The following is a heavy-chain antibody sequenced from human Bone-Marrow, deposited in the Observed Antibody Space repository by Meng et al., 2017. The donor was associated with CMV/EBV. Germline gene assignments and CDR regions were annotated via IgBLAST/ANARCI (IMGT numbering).Heavy chain of an antibody. Sequence: GESLKISCAASGFTFSRYSMNWVRQAPGKGLEWVSSITFSSNYIYYADSVKGRFTISRDNAKNSLYLQMNSLRAEDTAVYYCSREDTGDFDYWGQGALVTVSS. CDR3: SREDTGDFDY. D-gene: IGHD1-1*01. CDR2: ITFSSNYI. V-gene: IGHV3-21*01. J-gene: IGHJ4*02. CDR1: GFTFSRYS.